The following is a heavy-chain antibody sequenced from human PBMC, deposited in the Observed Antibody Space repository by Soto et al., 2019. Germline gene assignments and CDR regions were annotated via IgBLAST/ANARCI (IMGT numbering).Heavy chain of an antibody. CDR1: GFTFTSSA. CDR3: AADRRYCSGGNCEDY. J-gene: IGHJ4*02. CDR2: IVVGSDHT. V-gene: IGHV1-58*02. D-gene: IGHD2-15*01. Sequence: QMQLVQSGPEVKKPGTSVKVSCKASGFTFTSSAMQWVRQARGQRLEWIGWIVVGSDHTNYAQMFQERVTITRDMSTSTAYMELSNLRSEDTAVYYCAADRRYCSGGNCEDYWGQGTLVTVS.